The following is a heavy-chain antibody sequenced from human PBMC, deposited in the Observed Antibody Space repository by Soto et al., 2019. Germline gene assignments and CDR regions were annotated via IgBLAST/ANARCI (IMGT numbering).Heavy chain of an antibody. D-gene: IGHD7-27*01. CDR1: GCSIISGGYS. V-gene: IGHV4-30-2*01. CDR2: IYHSGST. CDR3: ARVPGP. Sequence: SETLSLTCAFSGCSIISGGYSWSWIRQPPGKGLEWIGYIYHSGSTYYNPSLKSRVTISVDRSKNQFSLKLSSVTAADTAVYYCARVPGPWGQGTLVTVSS. J-gene: IGHJ5*02.